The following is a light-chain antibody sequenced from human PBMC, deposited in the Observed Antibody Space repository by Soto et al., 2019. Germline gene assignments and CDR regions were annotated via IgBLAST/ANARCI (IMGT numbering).Light chain of an antibody. CDR2: GAS. V-gene: IGKV3-20*01. J-gene: IGKJ2*01. CDR3: QQYGSSHT. CDR1: QSVSSSY. Sequence: EIVLTQSPGTLSLSPGERATLSCRASQSVSSSYLAWYQQKARQAPRLLIYGASSRATGIPDRFSGSGSGTDFTLTISRLEPEDVEVYYCQQYGSSHTFGQGTKLEIK.